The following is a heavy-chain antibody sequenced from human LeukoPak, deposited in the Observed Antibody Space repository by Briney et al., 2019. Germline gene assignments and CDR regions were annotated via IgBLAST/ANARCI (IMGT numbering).Heavy chain of an antibody. CDR1: GYSISSGYY. CDR2: IYHSGSN. J-gene: IGHJ6*03. CDR3: ARLYLGYMDV. D-gene: IGHD2/OR15-2a*01. V-gene: IGHV4-38-2*01. Sequence: SETLSLTCAVSGYSISSGYYWGWIRQPPGKGLEWIGSIYHSGSNYYNPSLKSRVTISVDTSKNQFSLKLSSVTAADTAVYYCARLYLGYMDVWGKGTTVTVSS.